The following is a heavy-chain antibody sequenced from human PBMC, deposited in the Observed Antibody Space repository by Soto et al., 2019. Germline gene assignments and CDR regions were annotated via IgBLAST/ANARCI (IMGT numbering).Heavy chain of an antibody. D-gene: IGHD3-3*01. J-gene: IGHJ6*02. CDR1: GYTFTGYY. V-gene: IGHV1-2*02. Sequence: ASVKVSCKASGYTFTGYYMHWVRQAPGQGLEWMGWINPNSGGTNYAQKFQGRVTMTRDTSISTAYMELSRLRSDDTAVYYCARVGSWSGYRYGMDVWGQGTTVTVSS. CDR3: ARVGSWSGYRYGMDV. CDR2: INPNSGGT.